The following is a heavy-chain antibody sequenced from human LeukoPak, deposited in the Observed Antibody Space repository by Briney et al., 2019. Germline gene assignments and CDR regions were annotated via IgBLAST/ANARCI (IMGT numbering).Heavy chain of an antibody. CDR1: GGSIGSSSYY. D-gene: IGHD6-19*01. J-gene: IGHJ4*02. CDR2: IYYSEST. V-gene: IGHV4-39*01. Sequence: SETLSLTCTVSGGSIGSSSYYWGWIRQPPGKGLEWIASIYYSESTFYNPSLKSRVTISVDTSKNQFSLKLSSVTAADTAVYYCARPGSSSGWYYFDYWGQGTLVTVSS. CDR3: ARPGSSSGWYYFDY.